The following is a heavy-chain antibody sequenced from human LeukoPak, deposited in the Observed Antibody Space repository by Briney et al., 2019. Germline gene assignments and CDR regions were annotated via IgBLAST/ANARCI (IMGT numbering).Heavy chain of an antibody. Sequence: PGGSLRLSCAASGFTFSSYAMSWVRQAPGKGVEWVANIKQDGSEKYYVDSVKGRFTISRDNAKNSLYLQMNSLRAEDTAVYYCARDSGMVRGNHIDYWGQGTLVTVSS. D-gene: IGHD3-10*01. CDR3: ARDSGMVRGNHIDY. CDR2: IKQDGSEK. J-gene: IGHJ4*02. V-gene: IGHV3-7*01. CDR1: GFTFSSYA.